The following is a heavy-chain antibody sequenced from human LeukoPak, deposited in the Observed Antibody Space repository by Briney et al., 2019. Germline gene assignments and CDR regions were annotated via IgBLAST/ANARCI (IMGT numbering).Heavy chain of an antibody. Sequence: SGGSLRLSCAASGFTFSSYGMHWVRQAPGKGLEWVAVIWYDGSNKCYADSVKGRFTISRDNSKNTLYLQMNSLRAEDTAVYYCARDGYCSSTSCYGDYYYGMDVWGQGTTVTVSS. CDR3: ARDGYCSSTSCYGDYYYGMDV. CDR2: IWYDGSNK. CDR1: GFTFSSYG. J-gene: IGHJ6*02. D-gene: IGHD2-2*03. V-gene: IGHV3-33*01.